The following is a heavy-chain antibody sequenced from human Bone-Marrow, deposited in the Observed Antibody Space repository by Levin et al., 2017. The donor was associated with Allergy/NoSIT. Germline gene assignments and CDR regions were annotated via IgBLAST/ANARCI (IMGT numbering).Heavy chain of an antibody. D-gene: IGHD6-13*01. J-gene: IGHJ6*02. CDR3: ATTLAAAGMKKGNYYYYGMDV. Sequence: LGESLKISCKGSGYSFTSYWIGWVRQMPGKGLEWMGIIYPGDSDTRYSPSFQGQVTISADKSISTAYLQWSSLKASDTAMYYCATTLAAAGMKKGNYYYYGMDVWGQGTTVTVSS. CDR1: GYSFTSYW. V-gene: IGHV5-51*01. CDR2: IYPGDSDT.